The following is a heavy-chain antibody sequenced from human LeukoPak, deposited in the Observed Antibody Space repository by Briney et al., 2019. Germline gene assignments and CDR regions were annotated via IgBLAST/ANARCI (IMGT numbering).Heavy chain of an antibody. V-gene: IGHV3-53*01. CDR3: ARKYSSGWMDAFDI. CDR1: GFTVSSNY. CDR2: IYSGGST. D-gene: IGHD6-19*01. J-gene: IGHJ4*02. Sequence: PGGSLRLSCAASGFTVSSNYMSWVRQAPGKGLEWVSVIYSGGSTYYADSVKGRFTISRDNSKNTLYLQMNSLRAEDTAVYYCARKYSSGWMDAFDIWGQGTLVTVSS.